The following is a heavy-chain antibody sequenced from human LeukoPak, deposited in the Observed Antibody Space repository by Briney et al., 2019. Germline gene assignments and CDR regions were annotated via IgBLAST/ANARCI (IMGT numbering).Heavy chain of an antibody. V-gene: IGHV4-34*01. CDR3: ARGSCSGGSCNDYYYYYMDV. D-gene: IGHD2-15*01. J-gene: IGHJ6*03. CDR1: GGSFSGYY. Sequence: SETLSLTCAVYGGSFSGYYWSWIRQPPGKGLEWIGEINHSGSTNYNPSLKSRVTISVDTSKSQFSLKLSSVTAADTAVYYCARGSCSGGSCNDYYYYYMDVWGKGTTVTVSS. CDR2: INHSGST.